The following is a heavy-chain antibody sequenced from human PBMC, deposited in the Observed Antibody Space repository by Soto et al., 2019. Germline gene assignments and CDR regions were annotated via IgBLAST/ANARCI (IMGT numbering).Heavy chain of an antibody. CDR3: ARDGSYSAYNFAHGIQLWSFDF. V-gene: IGHV4-4*07. D-gene: IGHD5-12*01. J-gene: IGHJ4*02. Sequence: SETLSLTCTVSGGSINTFYWSWVRQPAGKGLEWIGRIFSSGSTSFNPSLESRVAMSVDTSKNHFSLNLSSVTAADMAVYYCARDGSYSAYNFAHGIQLWSFDFWGQGALVTV. CDR1: GGSINTFY. CDR2: IFSSGST.